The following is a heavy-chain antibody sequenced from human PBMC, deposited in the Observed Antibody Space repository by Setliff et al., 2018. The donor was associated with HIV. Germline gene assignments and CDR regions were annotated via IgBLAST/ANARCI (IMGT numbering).Heavy chain of an antibody. J-gene: IGHJ3*01. D-gene: IGHD2-21*02. V-gene: IGHV3-23*01. Sequence: GGSLRLSCAVSGFTFSTYAMSWVRQAPGKGLEWVSTISAGGGSTYYADSVKGRFTISRDNAENSLYLQMSSLRAEDTAVYYCAREVTSFEAFDLWGQGTMVTVSS. CDR2: ISAGGGST. CDR3: AREVTSFEAFDL. CDR1: GFTFSTYA.